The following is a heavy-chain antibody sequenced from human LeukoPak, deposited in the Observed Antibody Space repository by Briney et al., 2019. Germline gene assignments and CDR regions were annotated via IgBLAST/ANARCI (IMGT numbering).Heavy chain of an antibody. D-gene: IGHD3-10*01. Sequence: ASVKVSCKASGGTFSSYAISWVRQAPGQGLEWMGGIIPIFGTANYAQEFQGRVTITADESTSTAYMELSSLRSEDTAVYYCARRNYYGSGGGAFDIWGQGTMVTVSS. V-gene: IGHV1-69*13. CDR1: GGTFSSYA. CDR3: ARRNYYGSGGGAFDI. CDR2: IIPIFGTA. J-gene: IGHJ3*02.